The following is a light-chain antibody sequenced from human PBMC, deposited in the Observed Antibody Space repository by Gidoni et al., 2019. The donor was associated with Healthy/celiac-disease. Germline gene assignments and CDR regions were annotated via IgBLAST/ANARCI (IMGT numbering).Light chain of an antibody. J-gene: IGKJ1*01. Sequence: DVQMTPSPSSLSASVGERVNITCRASQSISIYLNWYQQKPGKAPKLLIYAASSMQSGVPSRFSGSGSGTDFTLTISSLQPEDFATYYCQQSYSTPQTFGQGTKVEIK. CDR1: QSISIY. V-gene: IGKV1-39*01. CDR2: AAS. CDR3: QQSYSTPQT.